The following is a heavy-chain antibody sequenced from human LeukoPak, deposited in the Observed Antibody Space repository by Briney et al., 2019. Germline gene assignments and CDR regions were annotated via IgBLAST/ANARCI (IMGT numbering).Heavy chain of an antibody. CDR1: GGSISSYY. V-gene: IGHV4-59*01. Sequence: SETLSLTCTVSGGSISSYYRSWIRQPPGKGLEWIGYIYYSGSTNYNPSLKSRVTISLDTSKNQFSLKLSSVTTADTAVYYCASHYGSGSFYSPFDYWGQGTLVTVSS. CDR2: IYYSGST. CDR3: ASHYGSGSFYSPFDY. D-gene: IGHD3-10*01. J-gene: IGHJ4*02.